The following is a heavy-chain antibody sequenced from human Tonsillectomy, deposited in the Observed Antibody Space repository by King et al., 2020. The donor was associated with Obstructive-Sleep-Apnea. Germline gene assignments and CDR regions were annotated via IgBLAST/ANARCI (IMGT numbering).Heavy chain of an antibody. CDR1: GFTFSSYS. V-gene: IGHV3-48*04. CDR3: AIDPTSWDYYDSSGYSTNLDY. CDR2: ISSSSSTI. D-gene: IGHD3-22*01. J-gene: IGHJ4*02. Sequence: VQLVESGGGLVQPGGSLRLSCAASGFTFSSYSMNWVRQAPGKGLEWVSYISSSSSTIYYADSVKGRFTISRDNAKNSLYLQMNSLRAEDTAVYYCAIDPTSWDYYDSSGYSTNLDYWGQGTLVTVSS.